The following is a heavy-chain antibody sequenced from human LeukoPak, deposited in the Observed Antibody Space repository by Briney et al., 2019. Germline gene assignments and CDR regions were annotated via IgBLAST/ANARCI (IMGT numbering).Heavy chain of an antibody. V-gene: IGHV1-69*05. CDR2: IIPIFGTA. Sequence: SVKVSCKASGGTFSSYAISWVRQAPGQGLEWVGGIIPIFGTANYAQKFQGRVTITTDESTSTAYMELSSLRSEDTAVYYCARQTVAAAGTALWYYYYYMDVWGKGTTVTVSS. CDR1: GGTFSSYA. CDR3: ARQTVAAAGTALWYYYYYMDV. D-gene: IGHD6-13*01. J-gene: IGHJ6*03.